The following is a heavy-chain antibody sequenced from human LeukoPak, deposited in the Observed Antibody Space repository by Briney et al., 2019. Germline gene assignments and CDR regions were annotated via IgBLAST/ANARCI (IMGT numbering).Heavy chain of an antibody. CDR2: IYSGGSI. CDR1: GFTVSSNY. V-gene: IGHV3-53*01. J-gene: IGHJ4*02. D-gene: IGHD3-3*01. CDR3: ARDRSGYYDY. Sequence: GGSLRLSCAASGFTVSSNYMSWVRQAPGKGLEWVSVIYSGGSIYYADSVKGRFTISRDNAKNSLYLQMNSLRAEDTAVYYCARDRSGYYDYWGQGTLVTVSS.